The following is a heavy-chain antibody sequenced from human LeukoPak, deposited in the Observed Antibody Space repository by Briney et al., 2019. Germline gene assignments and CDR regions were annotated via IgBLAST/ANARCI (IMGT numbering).Heavy chain of an antibody. V-gene: IGHV3-23*01. D-gene: IGHD5-18*01. CDR3: AKDEGPVDTAMEDY. Sequence: PGGSLRLSCAASGFTFSSYAMSWVRQAPGKGLEWVSAISGSGGSIYYADSVKGRFTISRDNSKNTLYLQMNSLRAEDTAVYYCAKDEGPVDTAMEDYWGQGTLVTVSS. J-gene: IGHJ4*02. CDR2: ISGSGGSI. CDR1: GFTFSSYA.